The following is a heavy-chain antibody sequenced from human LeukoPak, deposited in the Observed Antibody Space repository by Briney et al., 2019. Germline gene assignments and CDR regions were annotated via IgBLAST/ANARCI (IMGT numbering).Heavy chain of an antibody. CDR3: AKVGFSEMEWLLYSDH. CDR1: GFTFSSIA. J-gene: IGHJ4*02. V-gene: IGHV3-23*01. CDR2: IRSNGDTA. D-gene: IGHD3-3*01. Sequence: PGGSLRLSCTASGFTFSSIALTWVRQAPGKGLEWVSTIRSNGDTAYNADSGKGRFTISRDNSKNTVYLQMNSLRVEDTAIYYCAKVGFSEMEWLLYSDHWGQGTLVTVSS.